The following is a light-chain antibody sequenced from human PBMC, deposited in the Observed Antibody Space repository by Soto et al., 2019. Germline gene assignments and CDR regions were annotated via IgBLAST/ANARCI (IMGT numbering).Light chain of an antibody. CDR3: QQYSSWPPKYT. Sequence: EIVMTQSPATLSVSPGERATISCRASQSISTNLAWYQQRPGQAPRLLIYGASTRATDIPDRFSGSGSGTEFTPIITSLQSEDGAVYYCQQYSSWPPKYTFGQGTKVEIK. J-gene: IGKJ2*01. CDR2: GAS. CDR1: QSISTN. V-gene: IGKV3-15*01.